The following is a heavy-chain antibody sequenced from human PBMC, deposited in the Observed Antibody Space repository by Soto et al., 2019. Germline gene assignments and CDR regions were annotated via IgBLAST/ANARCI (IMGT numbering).Heavy chain of an antibody. CDR3: ARHYGDPTNYFDY. CDR2: IYYSGST. V-gene: IGHV4-59*01. J-gene: IGHJ4*02. CDR1: GGSISSYY. Sequence: PSETLSLTCTVSGGSISSYYWSWIRQPPGKGLEWIGYIYYSGSTNYNPSLKSRVTISVDTSKNQFSLKLSSVTAADTAVYYCARHYGDPTNYFDYWSQGTLVTVSS. D-gene: IGHD4-17*01.